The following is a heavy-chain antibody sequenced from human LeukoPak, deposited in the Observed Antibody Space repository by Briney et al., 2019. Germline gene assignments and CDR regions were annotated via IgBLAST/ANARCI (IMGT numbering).Heavy chain of an antibody. CDR2: ISGSGGST. CDR1: GFTFSSYG. J-gene: IGHJ6*03. V-gene: IGHV3-23*01. Sequence: PGGSLRLSCAASGFTFSSYGMSWVRQAPGKGLEWVSAISGSGGSTYYADSVKGRFTISRDNSKNTLYLQMNSLRAEDTAVYYCAKDGYDNNYYYYYMDVWGKGTTVTVSS. D-gene: IGHD5-12*01. CDR3: AKDGYDNNYYYYYMDV.